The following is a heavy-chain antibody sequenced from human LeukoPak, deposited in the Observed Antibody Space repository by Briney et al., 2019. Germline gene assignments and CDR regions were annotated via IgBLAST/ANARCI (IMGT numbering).Heavy chain of an antibody. CDR1: GSTFSTYA. CDR3: ARDAS. CDR2: IGSSGVDT. J-gene: IGHJ4*02. V-gene: IGHV3-23*01. Sequence: GGSLRLSCTAAGSTFSTYAMGWARQAPGKGLEWVSGIGSSGVDTYYADSAKGRFTISRDNAKNSLYLQMNSLRAEDTAVYYCARDASWGQGTLVTVSS.